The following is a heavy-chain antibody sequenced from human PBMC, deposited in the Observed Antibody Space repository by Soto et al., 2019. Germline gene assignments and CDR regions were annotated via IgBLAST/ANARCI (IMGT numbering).Heavy chain of an antibody. CDR1: GYTFTSYG. J-gene: IGHJ3*02. Sequence: QVQLVQSGAEVKNPGASVKVSCKASGYTFTSYGISWVRQAPGQGLEWMGWISAYNGNTNCARKLQGRVTMTTDTSTSTAYMELRSLRSDDTAVYYCARVPIDNYCSGGSCYSVAGAFDIWGQGTMVTVSS. V-gene: IGHV1-18*01. CDR3: ARVPIDNYCSGGSCYSVAGAFDI. CDR2: ISAYNGNT. D-gene: IGHD2-15*01.